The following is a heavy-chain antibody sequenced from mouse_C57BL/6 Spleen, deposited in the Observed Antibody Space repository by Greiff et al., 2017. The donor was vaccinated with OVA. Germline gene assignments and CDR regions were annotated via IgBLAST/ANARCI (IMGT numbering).Heavy chain of an antibody. Sequence: EADGGLVQPKGSLKLSCAASGFTFNTYAMHWVRQAPGKGLEWVARIRSKSSNYATYYADSVKDRFTISRDDSQSMLYLQMNNLKTEDTAMYYCVRDHYGSSSYWYFDVWGTGTTVTVSS. D-gene: IGHD1-1*01. CDR3: VRDHYGSSSYWYFDV. J-gene: IGHJ1*03. CDR1: GFTFNTYA. V-gene: IGHV10-3*01. CDR2: IRSKSSNYAT.